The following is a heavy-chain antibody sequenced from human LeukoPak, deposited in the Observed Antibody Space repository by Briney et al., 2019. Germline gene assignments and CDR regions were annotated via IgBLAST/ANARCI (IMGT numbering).Heavy chain of an antibody. J-gene: IGHJ4*02. CDR1: GESFSGYY. D-gene: IGHD3-10*01. CDR2: INHSGST. CDR3: ARLAGDY. Sequence: SETLSLTCAVYGESFSGYYWSWIRQPPGKGPEWIGEINHSGSTNYNPSLKSRVTISVDTSKNQFSLKLSSVTAADTAVYYCARLAGDYWGQGTLVTVSS. V-gene: IGHV4-34*01.